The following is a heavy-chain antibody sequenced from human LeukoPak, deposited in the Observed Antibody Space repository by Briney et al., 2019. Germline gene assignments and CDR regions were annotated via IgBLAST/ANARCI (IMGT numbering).Heavy chain of an antibody. CDR1: GYIFSNYW. J-gene: IGHJ6*03. CDR3: ARRNSGYNSGTYYYYMDV. CDR2: IYPGDSDT. D-gene: IGHD5-12*01. Sequence: GESLKICCKASGYIFSNYWIGWVRQMPGKGLEWMGIIYPGDSDTRYSPSFQGQVTISVDRSITTAYLQWSSLKASDTAMYYCARRNSGYNSGTYYYYMDVWGKGATVTVSS. V-gene: IGHV5-51*01.